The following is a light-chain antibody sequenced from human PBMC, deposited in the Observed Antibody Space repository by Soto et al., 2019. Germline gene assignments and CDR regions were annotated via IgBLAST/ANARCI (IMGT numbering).Light chain of an antibody. Sequence: EIVMTQSPAPLSLSPGEGATLSCRASQIVGTTLAWYQQKPGQAPRLLIYGASNRATGIPDRFSGSGSVPDFTLTVSRLEPEDFAVYYCQQYGSSPPKFGQGTKVGIK. CDR2: GAS. CDR1: QIVGTT. V-gene: IGKV3-20*01. J-gene: IGKJ1*01. CDR3: QQYGSSPPK.